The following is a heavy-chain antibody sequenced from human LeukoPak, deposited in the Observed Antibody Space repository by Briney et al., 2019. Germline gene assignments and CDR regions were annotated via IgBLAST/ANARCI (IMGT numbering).Heavy chain of an antibody. D-gene: IGHD1-20*01. J-gene: IGHJ4*02. V-gene: IGHV4-30-4*01. CDR1: GDSISSGYSY. Sequence: PSQTLSLACTVSGDSISSGYSYWSWTRQPPGKGLEWIGYIYSSGNTYYNPSLKSLITMSVDTSKNQFSLKLTSVTAADTAVYYCASQFNWNDGFGSWGQGTLVTVSS. CDR3: ASQFNWNDGFGS. CDR2: IYSSGNT.